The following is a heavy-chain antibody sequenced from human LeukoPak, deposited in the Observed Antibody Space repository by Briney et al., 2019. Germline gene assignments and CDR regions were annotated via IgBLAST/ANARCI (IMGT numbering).Heavy chain of an antibody. CDR1: GYTFTSYY. J-gene: IGHJ4*02. CDR3: ARDWFSDSSGYYPSPGFDY. Sequence: ASVKVSCKASGYTFTSYYMHWVRQAPGQGLEWMGIINPSGGSTSYAQKFQGRVTMTRDTSTSTVYMELSSLRSEDTAVYYCARDWFSDSSGYYPSPGFDYWDQGTLVTVSS. D-gene: IGHD3-22*01. CDR2: INPSGGST. V-gene: IGHV1-46*01.